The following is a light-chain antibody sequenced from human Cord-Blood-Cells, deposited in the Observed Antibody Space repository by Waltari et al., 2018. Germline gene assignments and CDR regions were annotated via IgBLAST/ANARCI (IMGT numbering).Light chain of an antibody. J-gene: IGKJ1*01. V-gene: IGKV4-1*01. CDR1: QSVLYSSNNKNY. Sequence: DIVMTQSPDSLAVSLGERATINCKSSQSVLYSSNNKNYLAWYQQKPGQPPKLLIYWASTRESGVPGRFSGSGSGTDFTLTISSLQAEDVAVYYCQQYYSTLTWTSGQGTKVEIK. CDR3: QQYYSTLTWT. CDR2: WAS.